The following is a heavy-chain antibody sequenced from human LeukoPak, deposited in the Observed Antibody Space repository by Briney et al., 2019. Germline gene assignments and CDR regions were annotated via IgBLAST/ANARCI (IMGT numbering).Heavy chain of an antibody. D-gene: IGHD2-15*01. Sequence: SETLSLTCTVSGGSISSGGYYWSWIRQHPGKGLEWIGYIYYSGSTYYDPSLKSRVTISVDTSKNQFSLKLSSVTAADTAVYYCAAQDVNWFDPWGQGTLVTVSS. CDR3: AAQDVNWFDP. J-gene: IGHJ5*02. V-gene: IGHV4-31*03. CDR2: IYYSGST. CDR1: GGSISSGGYY.